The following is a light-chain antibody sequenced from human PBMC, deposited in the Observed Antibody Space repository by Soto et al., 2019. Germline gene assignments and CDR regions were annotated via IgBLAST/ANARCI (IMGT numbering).Light chain of an antibody. Sequence: EMVLTQSPGTLSLSPGERATLSCRASQSISGRHLAWYQQKPGQIPMLRIFDTASRVIGIPDRFSGCGSGTDFTLTISRLEPEEFAVYYCLPNGSAPRAFGQGTKVQIK. CDR1: QSISGRH. V-gene: IGKV3-20*01. J-gene: IGKJ1*01. CDR3: LPNGSAPRA. CDR2: DTA.